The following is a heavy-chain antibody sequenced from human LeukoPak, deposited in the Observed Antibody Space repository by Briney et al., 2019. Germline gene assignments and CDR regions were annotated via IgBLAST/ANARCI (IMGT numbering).Heavy chain of an antibody. CDR3: ARLEGYNSSFDY. CDR1: GGSISSSSYY. V-gene: IGHV4-39*01. Sequence: SETLSLTCTVSGGSISSSSYYWGWIRQPPGKGLEWIGSIYYSGSTYYNPSLKSRVTISVDTSKNQFSLKLSSVTAADTAVYYCARLEGYNSSFDYWGEGTLDPVPS. J-gene: IGHJ4*02. D-gene: IGHD5-24*01. CDR2: IYYSGST.